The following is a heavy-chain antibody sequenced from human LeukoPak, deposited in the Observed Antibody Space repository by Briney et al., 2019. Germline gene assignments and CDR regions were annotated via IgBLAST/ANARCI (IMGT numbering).Heavy chain of an antibody. Sequence: PGGSLRLSCAASGFAFSSYGMHWVRQAPGKGLEWVSMISYDGNKMEYGDSVKGRFTTFKDDSENTLYVQMNRLSAEDTAVYYCVGSYSYYFDYWGQGTLVTVSS. J-gene: IGHJ4*02. D-gene: IGHD3-10*01. CDR1: GFAFSSYG. CDR3: VGSYSYYFDY. V-gene: IGHV3-30*03. CDR2: ISYDGNKM.